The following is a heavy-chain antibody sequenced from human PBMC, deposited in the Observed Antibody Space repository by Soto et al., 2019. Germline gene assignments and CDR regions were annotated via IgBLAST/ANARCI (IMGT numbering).Heavy chain of an antibody. CDR3: ARDTVTYYYYYYYMDV. CDR2: IWYDGSNK. CDR1: GFTFSSYG. Sequence: PGGSLRLSCAASGFTFSSYGMHWVRQAPGKGLEWVAVIWYDGSNKYYADSVKGRFTISRDNSKNTLYLEMSSLRAEDTAVYYCARDTVTYYYYYYYMDVWSKGTTVTVSS. J-gene: IGHJ6*03. D-gene: IGHD4-4*01. V-gene: IGHV3-33*01.